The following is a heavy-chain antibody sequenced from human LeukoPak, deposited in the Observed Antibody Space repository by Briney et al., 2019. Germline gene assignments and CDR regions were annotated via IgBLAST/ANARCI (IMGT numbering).Heavy chain of an antibody. CDR1: GGSISSNNW. D-gene: IGHD5-18*01. Sequence: TSETLSLTCAVSGGSISSNNWWIWVRQSPEKGLEWIGEIYHDGSTNYNPSLESRVTISMDKSKNQLSLKLNFVTAADTAVYYCARDRGGYTYSHDYWGQGTLVTVSS. V-gene: IGHV4-4*02. CDR3: ARDRGGYTYSHDY. CDR2: IYHDGST. J-gene: IGHJ4*02.